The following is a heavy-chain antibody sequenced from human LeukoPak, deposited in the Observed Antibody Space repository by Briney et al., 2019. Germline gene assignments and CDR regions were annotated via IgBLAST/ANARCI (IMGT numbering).Heavy chain of an antibody. Sequence: PSETLSLTCTVSGASISNYFWTWIRQPPGEGLQYIGYIYHSGSTDYNPSLKSRVTFSVDTSKNQSSLTLNSVTAADTAVYYCAAAAGRLWYFHLWGRGTLVTVSS. D-gene: IGHD6-13*01. CDR1: GASISNYF. V-gene: IGHV4-59*01. CDR3: AAAAGRLWYFHL. J-gene: IGHJ2*01. CDR2: IYHSGST.